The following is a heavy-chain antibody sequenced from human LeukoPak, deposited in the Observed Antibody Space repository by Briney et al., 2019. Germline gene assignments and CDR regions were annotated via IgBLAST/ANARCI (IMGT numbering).Heavy chain of an antibody. V-gene: IGHV1-46*02. Sequence: GASVKVSRKASGYTFNSYKMHWVRQAPGQGLEWMGIINPSDGSTSYAQNFQGRVTMTWDTSTSTVYMELSSLRSEDTAVYYCARDGHHWQFDHWGQGTLVTVSS. J-gene: IGHJ4*02. CDR2: INPSDGST. CDR3: ARDGHHWQFDH. CDR1: GYTFNSYK. D-gene: IGHD1-1*01.